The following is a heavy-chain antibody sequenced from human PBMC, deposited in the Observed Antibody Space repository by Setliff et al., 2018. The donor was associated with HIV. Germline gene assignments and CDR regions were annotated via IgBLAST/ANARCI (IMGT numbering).Heavy chain of an antibody. CDR3: ARKQESEGVVTKIAFDL. J-gene: IGHJ4*02. V-gene: IGHV1-8*02. CDR1: GYSFTNYD. CDR2: MNTNTGNT. D-gene: IGHD3-9*01. Sequence: ASVKVSCKASGYSFTNYDINWVRQATGQGLEWMGWMNTNTGNTGDLQRLPGSTAYMEVSSLRSEDTAVYYCARKQESEGVVTKIAFDLWGQGTLVTVSS.